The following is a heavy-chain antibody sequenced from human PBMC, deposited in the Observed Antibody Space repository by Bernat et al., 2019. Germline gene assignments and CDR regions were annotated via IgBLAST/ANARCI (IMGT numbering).Heavy chain of an antibody. Sequence: QVQLVESGGGVVQPGRSLRLSCAASGFTFSSYAMHWVRQAPGKGLEGVAVIAYDGSNKYYADSVRGRFTISRDNSKNTLYLQMNSLRAEETAVYYCARDGGRLLLDYGGQGTLVTVSS. CDR2: IAYDGSNK. CDR3: ARDGGRLLLDY. J-gene: IGHJ4*02. CDR1: GFTFSSYA. V-gene: IGHV3-30-3*01. D-gene: IGHD3-16*01.